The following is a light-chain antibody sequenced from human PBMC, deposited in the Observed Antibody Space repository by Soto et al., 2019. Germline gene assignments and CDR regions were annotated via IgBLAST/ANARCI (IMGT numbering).Light chain of an antibody. Sequence: DIQMTQSPSTLSASVGDRVAITCRASQSIRSWLAWYQQKPGKAPKLLIYKASSLESGVPSRFSGSGSGTEFTLTISSLQPDDSATYYCQQYNSYLVTFGGGTKVEIK. CDR2: KAS. CDR1: QSIRSW. CDR3: QQYNSYLVT. J-gene: IGKJ4*01. V-gene: IGKV1-5*03.